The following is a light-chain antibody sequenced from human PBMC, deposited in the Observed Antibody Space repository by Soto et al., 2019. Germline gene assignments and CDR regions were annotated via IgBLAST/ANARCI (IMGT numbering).Light chain of an antibody. J-gene: IGKJ1*01. CDR3: QQYGSSLWT. Sequence: EILMRQSPATLSVSPGERATLSCRASQSVSSSYLAWYQQKPGQAPRLLIYGASSRATGITDRFSGSGSGTDFTLTISRLEPEDFAVYYCQQYGSSLWTFGQGTKVDIK. CDR2: GAS. CDR1: QSVSSSY. V-gene: IGKV3-20*01.